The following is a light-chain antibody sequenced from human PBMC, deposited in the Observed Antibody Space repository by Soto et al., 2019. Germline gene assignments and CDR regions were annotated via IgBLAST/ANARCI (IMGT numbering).Light chain of an antibody. V-gene: IGKV3-20*01. CDR2: GAS. CDR3: QQYGGSSLYT. CDR1: QSVSSSY. Sequence: EIVLTQSPATLSLSPGERATLSCRASQSVSSSYLGWYQQKPGQAPRLLIYGASSRATGIPDRFSGSGSGTDFTLTISRLEPEDFAVYYCQQYGGSSLYTFGQGTKLEIK. J-gene: IGKJ2*01.